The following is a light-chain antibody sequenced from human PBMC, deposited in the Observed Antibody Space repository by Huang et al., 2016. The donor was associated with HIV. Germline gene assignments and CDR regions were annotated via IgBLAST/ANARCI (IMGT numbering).Light chain of an antibody. CDR3: QQYNSYSPWT. Sequence: DIHMTQSPSTLSASVGDRVTITCRASQNINNWFAWYQQKPGKAPELLIYKACSLEGGVPSRFSGSGSGTEFTLTISSLQPDDFATYYCQQYNSYSPWTFGQGTKVEIK. J-gene: IGKJ1*01. V-gene: IGKV1-5*03. CDR1: QNINNW. CDR2: KAC.